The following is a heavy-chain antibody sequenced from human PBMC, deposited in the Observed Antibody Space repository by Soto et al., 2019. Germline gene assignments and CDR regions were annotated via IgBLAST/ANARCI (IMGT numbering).Heavy chain of an antibody. V-gene: IGHV4-39*01. CDR1: GGSISSSSYY. Sequence: SETLSLTCTVSGGSISSSSYYSGWIRQPPGKGLEWIGSIYYSGSTYYNPSLKSRVTISVDTSKNQFSLKLSSVTAADTAVYYCARHGQQLVLYLDYWGQGTLVTVSS. CDR2: IYYSGST. D-gene: IGHD6-13*01. J-gene: IGHJ4*02. CDR3: ARHGQQLVLYLDY.